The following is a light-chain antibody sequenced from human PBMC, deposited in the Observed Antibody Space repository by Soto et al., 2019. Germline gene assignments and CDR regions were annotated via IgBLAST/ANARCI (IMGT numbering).Light chain of an antibody. Sequence: QSALTQPPSASGSPGQSVTISCSGTKNDIGVYDFVSWYQHHPGKAPRLIIYEVVQRPSGVPDGLSDSKSGNTASMSISGLQTEDEAHFRCCSYTSVATLFGGGTKLTVL. V-gene: IGLV2-8*01. J-gene: IGLJ2*01. CDR2: EVV. CDR3: CSYTSVATL. CDR1: KNDIGVYDF.